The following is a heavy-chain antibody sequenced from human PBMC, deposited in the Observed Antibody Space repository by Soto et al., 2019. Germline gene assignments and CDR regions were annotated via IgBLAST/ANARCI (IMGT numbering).Heavy chain of an antibody. Sequence: ASVKVSCKSSGYTFTSYAIHWVRQAPGQRLEWMGWINAGNGNTKYSQKFQGRVTITRDTSASTAYMELSSLRSEDTAVYYCARDLLGILTGYYGWFVPWGQGTLVTVSS. CDR1: GYTFTSYA. J-gene: IGHJ5*02. V-gene: IGHV1-3*01. D-gene: IGHD3-9*01. CDR3: ARDLLGILTGYYGWFVP. CDR2: INAGNGNT.